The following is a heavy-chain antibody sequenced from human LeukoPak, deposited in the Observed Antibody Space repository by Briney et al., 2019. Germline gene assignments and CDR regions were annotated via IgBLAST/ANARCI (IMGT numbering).Heavy chain of an antibody. V-gene: IGHV1-69*13. CDR1: GGTFSSYA. J-gene: IGHJ6*02. CDR2: IIPIFGTA. CDR3: AHLDHYYYYGMDV. Sequence: SVKVSCKASGGTFSSYAISWVRQATGQGLEWMGGIIPIFGTANYAQKFQGRVTITADESTSTAYMELSSLRSEDTAVYYCAHLDHYYYYGMDVWGQGTTVTVSS.